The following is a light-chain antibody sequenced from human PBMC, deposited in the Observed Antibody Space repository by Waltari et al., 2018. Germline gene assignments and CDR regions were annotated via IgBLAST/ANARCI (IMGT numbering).Light chain of an antibody. Sequence: EFVLTQSPGTLSLSPGARATLSCRASQTVNSAHTSWYQQKAGQPPRLLVYVTSTRATGIPDRFSGSGSGTDFTLTISRLEPEDSAVYYCQQYDGNVFTIGPGSVVEI. CDR1: QTVNSAH. CDR3: QQYDGNVFT. V-gene: IGKV3-20*01. CDR2: VTS. J-gene: IGKJ3*01.